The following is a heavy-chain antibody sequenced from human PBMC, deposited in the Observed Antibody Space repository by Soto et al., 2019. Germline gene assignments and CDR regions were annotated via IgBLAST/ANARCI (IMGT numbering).Heavy chain of an antibody. J-gene: IGHJ6*03. Sequence: GESLKISCAASGFTFSSYAMSWVRQAPGKGLEWVSAISGSGGSTYYADSVKGRFTISRDNSKNTLYLQMNSLRAEDTAVYYCAKAGEPGNCSSTSCYVFHYYYYMDVWGKGTTVTVSS. CDR3: AKAGEPGNCSSTSCYVFHYYYYMDV. D-gene: IGHD2-2*01. CDR2: ISGSGGST. CDR1: GFTFSSYA. V-gene: IGHV3-23*01.